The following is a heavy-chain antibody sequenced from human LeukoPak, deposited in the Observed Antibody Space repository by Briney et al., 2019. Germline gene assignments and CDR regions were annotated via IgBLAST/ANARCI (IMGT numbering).Heavy chain of an antibody. V-gene: IGHV1-69*13. CDR2: IIPIFGTA. CDR1: GGTFSSYA. J-gene: IGHJ5*02. D-gene: IGHD6-13*01. Sequence: GASVKVSCKASGGTFSSYAISWVRQAPGQGLEWMGGIIPIFGTANYAQKFQGRVTITADESTSTAYMELSSLRSEDTAVYYCARSTSAAAGYNWFDPWGQGTLVTVSS. CDR3: ARSTSAAAGYNWFDP.